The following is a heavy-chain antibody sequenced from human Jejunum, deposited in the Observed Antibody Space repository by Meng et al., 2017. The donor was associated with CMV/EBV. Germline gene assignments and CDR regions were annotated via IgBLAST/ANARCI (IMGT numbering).Heavy chain of an antibody. CDR3: ARISLGAFDI. CDR2: ARNKVHSYIT. D-gene: IGHD2-15*01. V-gene: IGHV3-72*01. J-gene: IGHJ3*02. CDR1: GFSFTDHY. Sequence: SGFSFTDHYMDWVRQAPGKGLEWVGRARNKVHSYITEYAASVKGRFTISRDDSKNSLYLQMNSLKTEDTAVYFCARISLGAFDIWGQGTRVTVSS.